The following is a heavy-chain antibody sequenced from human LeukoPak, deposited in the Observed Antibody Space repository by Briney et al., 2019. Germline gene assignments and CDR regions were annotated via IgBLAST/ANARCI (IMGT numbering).Heavy chain of an antibody. CDR1: GYTFTTYA. CDR2: INTNTGNP. Sequence: ASVKVSCKASGYTFTTYAMNWVRQAPGQWLEWMGWINTNTGNPTYAQGFTGRFVFSLDTSVSTAYLQISSLKAEDTAVYYCARDVHMISFGGVISDYWGQGTLVTVSS. D-gene: IGHD3-16*01. J-gene: IGHJ4*02. V-gene: IGHV7-4-1*02. CDR3: ARDVHMISFGGVISDY.